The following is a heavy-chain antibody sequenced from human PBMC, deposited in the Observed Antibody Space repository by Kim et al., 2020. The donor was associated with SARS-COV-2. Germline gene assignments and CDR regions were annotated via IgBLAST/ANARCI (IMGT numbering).Heavy chain of an antibody. CDR1: GFNFDDFA. J-gene: IGHJ3*02. CDR2: ISWNNDNV. V-gene: IGHV3-9*01. D-gene: IGHD6-19*01. CDR3: VKDIGFGSGWYRGFRI. Sequence: GGSLRLSCVTSGFNFDDFAMHWVRQAPGKGLEWVSGISWNNDNVGYGDSVKGRFTISRDNAKNSVYLQMNSLRSEDTALYYCVKDIGFGSGWYRGFRIWGQGTMVNVSS.